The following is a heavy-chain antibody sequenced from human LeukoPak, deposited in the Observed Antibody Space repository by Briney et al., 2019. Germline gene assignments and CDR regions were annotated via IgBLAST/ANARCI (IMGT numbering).Heavy chain of an antibody. CDR3: ARDGIAVAGATSDFDY. V-gene: IGHV3-30-3*01. J-gene: IGHJ4*02. D-gene: IGHD6-19*01. CDR2: ISYDGSNK. CDR1: GFTFSSYA. Sequence: AGRSLRLSCAASGFTFSSYAMHWVRQAPGKGLEWVAVISYDGSNKYYADSVKGRFTISRDNSKNTLYLQMNSLRAEDTAVYYCARDGIAVAGATSDFDYWGQGPLVTVSS.